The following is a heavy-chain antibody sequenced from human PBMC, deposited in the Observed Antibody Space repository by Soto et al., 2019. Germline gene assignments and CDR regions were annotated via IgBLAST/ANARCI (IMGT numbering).Heavy chain of an antibody. Sequence: QVQLVQSGAEVKKPRASVKVSSKASGYTFSSYGISWVRQAAGQGLEWMGWINAYNGNTNYAQKLQGRVTMTTDTSTSAAYMELRSLRSDDTAVYYCARDVGYGLIDYWGQGTLVTVSS. CDR3: ARDVGYGLIDY. CDR1: GYTFSSYG. D-gene: IGHD5-18*01. V-gene: IGHV1-18*01. CDR2: INAYNGNT. J-gene: IGHJ4*02.